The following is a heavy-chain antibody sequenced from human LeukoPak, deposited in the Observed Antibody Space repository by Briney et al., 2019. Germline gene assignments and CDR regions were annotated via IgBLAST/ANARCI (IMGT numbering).Heavy chain of an antibody. CDR2: IASDGSST. Sequence: PGGSLRLSCAASGFTFSNYYMNWVRQAPGKGLVWVSRIASDGSSTTYADSVKGRFSIPRDNAKNTLYLQMNSLRVEDTAVYYCARGRPHGNDYWGQGTLVTVSS. D-gene: IGHD4-23*01. CDR1: GFTFSNYY. CDR3: ARGRPHGNDY. V-gene: IGHV3-74*01. J-gene: IGHJ4*02.